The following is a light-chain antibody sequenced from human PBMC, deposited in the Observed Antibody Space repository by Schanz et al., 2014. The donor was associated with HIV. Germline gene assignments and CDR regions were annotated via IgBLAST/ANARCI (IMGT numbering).Light chain of an antibody. CDR3: QQYYTSPLT. CDR1: QDIRTY. V-gene: IGKV1-8*01. Sequence: AIRITQSPSSLSASPGDRVTITCRASQDIRTYLAWYQQKPGKAPRLLIYAASTLQNGVPSRFSGSGSGIDFTLTISCLQSEDFATYTCQQYYTSPLTFGGGTKVESK. J-gene: IGKJ4*01. CDR2: AAS.